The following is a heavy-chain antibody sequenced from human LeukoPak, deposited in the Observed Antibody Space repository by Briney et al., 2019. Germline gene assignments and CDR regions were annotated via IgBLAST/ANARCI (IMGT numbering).Heavy chain of an antibody. CDR2: IYYSGST. J-gene: IGHJ3*02. Sequence: SETLSLTCTVSGGSISSYYWSWIRQPPGKGLEWIGYIYYSGSTNYNPSLKSRVTISVDTSKNQFSLKLSSVTAADTAVYYCARESRDDFWSGLDAFDIWGQGTMVTVSS. CDR1: GGSISSYY. V-gene: IGHV4-59*01. D-gene: IGHD3-3*01. CDR3: ARESRDDFWSGLDAFDI.